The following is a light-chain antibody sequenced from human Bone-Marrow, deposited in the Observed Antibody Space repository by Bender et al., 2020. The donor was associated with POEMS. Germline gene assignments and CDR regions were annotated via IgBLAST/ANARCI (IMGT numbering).Light chain of an antibody. V-gene: IGLV1-44*01. Sequence: PPSASGTPGQRVTISCSGGSSNIGAHAVNWYQHLPGTAPKLLIYSSHRRPSEVPDRFSGSRSGTSASLAISGLQSEDEADYYCAVWDDSLNGWVFGGGTKLTVL. J-gene: IGLJ3*02. CDR2: SSH. CDR1: SSNIGAHA. CDR3: AVWDDSLNGWV.